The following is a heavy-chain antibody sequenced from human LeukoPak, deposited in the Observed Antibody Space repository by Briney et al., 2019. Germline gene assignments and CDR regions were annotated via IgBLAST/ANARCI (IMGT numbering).Heavy chain of an antibody. CDR2: INHSGST. J-gene: IGHJ4*02. D-gene: IGHD3-22*01. V-gene: IGHV4-34*01. Sequence: SETLSLTCTVSGGSISNYYWSWIRQPPGKGLEWIGEINHSGSTNYNPSLKSRVTISVDTSKNQFSLKLSSVTAADTAVYYCARERERGYYYDSSADRKIDYWGQGTLVTVSS. CDR1: GGSISNYY. CDR3: ARERERGYYYDSSADRKIDY.